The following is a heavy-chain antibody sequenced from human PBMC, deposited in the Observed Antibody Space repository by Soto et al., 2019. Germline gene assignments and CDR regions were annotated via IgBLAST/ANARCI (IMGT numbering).Heavy chain of an antibody. CDR3: ATVSGALVYLGY. V-gene: IGHV3-23*01. CDR1: GFTFSSYA. CDR2: ISGSGSST. J-gene: IGHJ4*02. D-gene: IGHD3-16*01. Sequence: EVQLLESGGGLVQPGGSLRLSCAASGFTFSSYAMSWVRQAPGKGLEWVSAISGSGSSTYYAHSVKGRFTISRDNSKNTLYLQMSSLRDEDTAIYNCATVSGALVYLGYWGQGTLVTVSS.